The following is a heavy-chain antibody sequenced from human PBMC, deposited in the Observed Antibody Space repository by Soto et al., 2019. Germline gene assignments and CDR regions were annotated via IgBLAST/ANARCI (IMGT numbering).Heavy chain of an antibody. J-gene: IGHJ4*02. CDR2: IIPILGIA. V-gene: IGHV1-69*04. D-gene: IGHD3-16*02. CDR1: GGTFSSYT. CDR3: ARDKGAYDYIWGSYRKDLYYFDY. Sequence: ASVKVSCKASGGTFSSYTISWVRQAPGQGLEWMGRIIPILGIANYAQKFQGRVTITADKSTSTAYMELSSLRSEDTAVYYCARDKGAYDYIWGSYRKDLYYFDYWGQGTLVTVSS.